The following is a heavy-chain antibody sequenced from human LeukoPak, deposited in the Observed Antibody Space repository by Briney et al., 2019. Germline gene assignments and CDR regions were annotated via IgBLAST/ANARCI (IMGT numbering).Heavy chain of an antibody. V-gene: IGHV4-31*03. Sequence: SETLSLTCTVSGGSISSGGYYWSWIRQHPGRGLEWIGYVYYSGSTYYNPSLKTRLTISLDTSKNQFSLRLSSVTAADTAVYYCGSNWSDFDYWGQGILVTVSS. D-gene: IGHD1-1*01. CDR1: GGSISSGGYY. CDR2: VYYSGST. J-gene: IGHJ4*02. CDR3: GSNWSDFDY.